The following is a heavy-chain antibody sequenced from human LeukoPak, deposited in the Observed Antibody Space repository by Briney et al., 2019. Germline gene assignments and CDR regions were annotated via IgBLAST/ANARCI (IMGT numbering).Heavy chain of an antibody. J-gene: IGHJ4*02. Sequence: PSETLSLTCTVSGGSISSGSYYGSWIQQPAGKGLEWIGLIYTSGSTNYNPSLKTRVTISVDTSKNQFSRKLSSVTAADTAVYYCARVVRGIAVAGTAFDYWGQGTLVTVSS. D-gene: IGHD6-19*01. CDR3: ARVVRGIAVAGTAFDY. CDR2: IYTSGST. CDR1: GGSISSGSYY. V-gene: IGHV4-61*02.